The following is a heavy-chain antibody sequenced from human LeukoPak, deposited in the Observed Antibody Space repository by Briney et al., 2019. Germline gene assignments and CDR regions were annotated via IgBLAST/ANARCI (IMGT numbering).Heavy chain of an antibody. V-gene: IGHV3-30*04. D-gene: IGHD2-2*01. CDR2: ISYDGSNK. J-gene: IGHJ6*02. CDR1: GFTFSSYA. Sequence: GGSLRLSCAASGFTFSSYAMHWVRQAPGKGLEWVAVISYDGSNKYYADSVKGRFTISRDNSKNTPYLQMNSLRAEDTAVYYCARDSPPDCSSTSCYRYYYGMDVWGQGTTVTVSS. CDR3: ARDSPPDCSSTSCYRYYYGMDV.